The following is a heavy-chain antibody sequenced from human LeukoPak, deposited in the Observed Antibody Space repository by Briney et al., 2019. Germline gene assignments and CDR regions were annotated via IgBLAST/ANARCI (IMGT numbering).Heavy chain of an antibody. CDR1: GFTFSSYS. CDR3: AKVGVGGSYRSYFDY. Sequence: GGSLRLSCAASGFTFSSYSMNWVRQAPGKGLEWDSYISSSSSTIYYADSVKGRFTISRDNAKNSLYLQMNSLRAEDTALYYCAKVGVGGSYRSYFDYRGQGTLVTVSS. V-gene: IGHV3-48*04. J-gene: IGHJ4*02. CDR2: ISSSSSTI. D-gene: IGHD1-26*01.